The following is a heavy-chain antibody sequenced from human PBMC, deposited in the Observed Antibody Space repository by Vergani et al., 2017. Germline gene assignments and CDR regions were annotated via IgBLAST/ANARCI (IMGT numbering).Heavy chain of an antibody. V-gene: IGHV3-21*01. J-gene: IGHJ6*02. Sequence: EVQLVESGGGLVKPGGSLRLSCAASGFTFSSYSMNWVRQAPGKGLEWVSSISSSSSYIYYADSVKGRFTISRDNAKNSLYLQMNSLRAEDTAVYYWARDLPYYDILTGVALDVWGQGTTVTVSS. CDR2: ISSSSSYI. D-gene: IGHD3-9*01. CDR3: ARDLPYYDILTGVALDV. CDR1: GFTFSSYS.